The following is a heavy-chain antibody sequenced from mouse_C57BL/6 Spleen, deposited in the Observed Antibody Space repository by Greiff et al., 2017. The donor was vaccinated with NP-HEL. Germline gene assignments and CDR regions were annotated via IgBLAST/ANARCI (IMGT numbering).Heavy chain of an antibody. CDR1: GFNIKDDY. J-gene: IGHJ3*01. Sequence: VQLQQSGAELVRPGASVKLSCTASGFNIKDDYMHWVKQRPEQGLEWIGWIDPENGDTEYASKFQGKATINADTSSNTAYLQLSSLTSEDSAVYCCAGSQAWFAYWGQGTLVTVSA. CDR3: AGSQAWFAY. V-gene: IGHV14-4*01. CDR2: IDPENGDT.